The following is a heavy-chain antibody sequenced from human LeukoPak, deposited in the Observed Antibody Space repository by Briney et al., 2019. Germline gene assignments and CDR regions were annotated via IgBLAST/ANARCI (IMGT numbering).Heavy chain of an antibody. V-gene: IGHV3-30-3*01. J-gene: IGHJ4*02. Sequence: GGSLRLSCAASGFTFSSYAMQWVRQAPGKGLAWVAVISYDGSNKYYADSVKGRFTTSRDNSKNTLYLQMNSLRAEDTAVYYCASPSNYGDVYWGQGTLVTVSS. D-gene: IGHD4-17*01. CDR1: GFTFSSYA. CDR3: ASPSNYGDVY. CDR2: ISYDGSNK.